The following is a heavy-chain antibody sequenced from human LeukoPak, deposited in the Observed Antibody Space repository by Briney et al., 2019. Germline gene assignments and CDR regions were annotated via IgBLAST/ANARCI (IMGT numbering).Heavy chain of an antibody. J-gene: IGHJ5*02. CDR1: GGTFSSYA. Sequence: ASVKVSCKASGGTFSSYAISWVRQAPGQGLEWMRGIIPIFGTANYAQKFQGRVTITADESTSTAYMELSSLRSEDTAVYYCARDARYNWNGPNWFDPWGQGTLVTVSS. CDR2: IIPIFGTA. D-gene: IGHD1-1*01. V-gene: IGHV1-69*13. CDR3: ARDARYNWNGPNWFDP.